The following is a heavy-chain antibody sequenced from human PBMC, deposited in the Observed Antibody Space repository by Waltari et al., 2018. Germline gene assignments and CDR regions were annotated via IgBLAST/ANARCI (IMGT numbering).Heavy chain of an antibody. V-gene: IGHV1-24*01. D-gene: IGHD3-16*02. Sequence: QVQLVQSGAEVKKPGASVKVSCKVSGYPLTELSMHWVRQAPGKGLEWMGGFDPEDGETIYAQKFQGRVTMTEDTSTDTAYVELSSLRSEDTAVYYCATFMITFGGVIIPNWFDPWGQGTLVTVSS. CDR3: ATFMITFGGVIIPNWFDP. CDR1: GYPLTELS. J-gene: IGHJ5*02. CDR2: FDPEDGET.